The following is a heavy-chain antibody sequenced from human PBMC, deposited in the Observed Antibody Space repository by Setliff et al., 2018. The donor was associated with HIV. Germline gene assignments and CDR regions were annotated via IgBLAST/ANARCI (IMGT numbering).Heavy chain of an antibody. D-gene: IGHD1-26*01. CDR1: GGSFSGYY. J-gene: IGHJ4*02. CDR2: INHSGST. V-gene: IGHV4-34*01. CDR3: ARDRRDDYYLTAYFDS. Sequence: SETLSLTCAVYGGSFSGYYWSWIRQPPGKGLEWIGEINHSGSTNYNPSLKSRVTISVDTSKNQFSLKLTSVTATDTAVYYCARDRRDDYYLTAYFDSLGQGTLVTVSS.